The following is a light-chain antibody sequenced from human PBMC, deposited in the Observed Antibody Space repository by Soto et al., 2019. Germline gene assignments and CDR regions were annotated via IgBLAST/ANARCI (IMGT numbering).Light chain of an antibody. CDR1: SSDIGGYNY. J-gene: IGLJ3*02. Sequence: QPVLTQPASGSGSPGQSITISCTGTSSDIGGYNYVSWYQQEPGKAPKFIIYDVSYRPSGVSNRFSGSKSGNTASLTISGLQAEDEADYYCSSYTNNNTLVLGGGTKLTVL. CDR3: SSYTNNNTLV. V-gene: IGLV2-14*01. CDR2: DVS.